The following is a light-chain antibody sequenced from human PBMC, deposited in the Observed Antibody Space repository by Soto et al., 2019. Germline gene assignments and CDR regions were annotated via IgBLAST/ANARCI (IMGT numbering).Light chain of an antibody. CDR3: QQYGSSPKT. CDR2: GAS. CDR1: QSFSSN. V-gene: IGKV3-20*01. J-gene: IGKJ1*01. Sequence: IVLTQYPATLSLSPCERATLSCRASQSFSSNLAWYQQKPGQAPRLLIYGASNRATGIPDRFSGSGSGTDFTLTISRLEPEDFAVYYCQQYGSSPKTFGQGTKVDI.